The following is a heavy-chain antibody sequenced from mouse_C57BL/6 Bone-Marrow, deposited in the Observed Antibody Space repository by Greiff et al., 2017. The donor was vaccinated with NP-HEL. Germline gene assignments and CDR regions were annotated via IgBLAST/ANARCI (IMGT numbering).Heavy chain of an antibody. V-gene: IGHV1-19*01. J-gene: IGHJ2*01. Sequence: EVQVVESGPVLVKPGASVKMSCKASGYTFTDYYMNWVKQSHGKSLEWIGVINPYNGGTSYNQKFKGKATLTVDKSSNTAYMELNSLTSEDSAVYYCARDLLPYFDYGGQGTTLTVSS. CDR3: ARDLLPYFDY. CDR2: INPYNGGT. D-gene: IGHD2-10*01. CDR1: GYTFTDYY.